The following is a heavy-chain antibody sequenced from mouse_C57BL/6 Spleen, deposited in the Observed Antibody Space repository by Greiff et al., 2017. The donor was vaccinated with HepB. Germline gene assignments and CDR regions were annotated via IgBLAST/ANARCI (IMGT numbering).Heavy chain of an antibody. CDR1: GFTFTDYY. D-gene: IGHD2-1*01. Sequence: EVMLVESGGGLVQPGGSLSLSCAASGFTFTDYYMSWVRQPPGKALEWLGFIRNKANGYTTEYSASVKGRFTISRDNSQSILYLQMNALRAEDSATYYYARSQSYGNYPLFDYWGQGTTLTVSS. V-gene: IGHV7-3*01. CDR3: ARSQSYGNYPLFDY. J-gene: IGHJ2*01. CDR2: IRNKANGYTT.